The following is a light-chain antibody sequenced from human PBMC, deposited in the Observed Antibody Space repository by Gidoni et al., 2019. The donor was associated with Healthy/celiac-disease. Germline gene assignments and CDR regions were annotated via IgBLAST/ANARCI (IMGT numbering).Light chain of an antibody. J-gene: IGKJ1*01. V-gene: IGKV1-39*01. CDR3: QQIYSTPRT. CDR1: QSISSY. CDR2: AAS. Sequence: DIQMTQSPSSLSASVGDRVTITCRGSQSISSYLNWYQQKPGKAPKLLIYAASILQSGVPPRFSGIGSGTDFTLTISSLQPEDFATYYCQQIYSTPRTFGQGTKVEIK.